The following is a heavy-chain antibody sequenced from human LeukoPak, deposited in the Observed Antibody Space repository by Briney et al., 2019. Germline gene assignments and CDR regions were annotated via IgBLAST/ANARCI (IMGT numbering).Heavy chain of an antibody. D-gene: IGHD2-2*01. J-gene: IGHJ5*02. V-gene: IGHV4-39*07. Sequence: KTSETLSHTCTVSGGSISSSSYYWGWIRQPPGKGLEWIGSIYYSGSTYYNPSLKSRVTISVDTSKNQFSLKLSSVTAADTAVYYCARVVVPAPSNWFDPWGQGTLVTVSS. CDR2: IYYSGST. CDR1: GGSISSSSYY. CDR3: ARVVVPAPSNWFDP.